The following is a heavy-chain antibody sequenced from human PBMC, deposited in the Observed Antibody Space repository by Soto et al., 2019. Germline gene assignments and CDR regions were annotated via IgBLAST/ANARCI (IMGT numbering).Heavy chain of an antibody. V-gene: IGHV1-69*12. CDR2: IIAIFGTA. CDR1: GGTFSSYA. J-gene: IGHJ6*02. Sequence: QVQLVQSGAEVKKPGSSVKVSCKASGGTFSSYAISWVRQAPGQGLEWMGGIIAIFGTANYAQKLQGRVTITADESTSTAYMELSSLRSEDTAVYYCASPPSSNRYYAGMDVWGHGTTVTVSS. D-gene: IGHD4-4*01. CDR3: ASPPSSNRYYAGMDV.